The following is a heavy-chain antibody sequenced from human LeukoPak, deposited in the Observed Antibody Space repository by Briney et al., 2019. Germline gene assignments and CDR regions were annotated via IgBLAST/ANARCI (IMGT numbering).Heavy chain of an antibody. CDR1: GYTFTSYG. D-gene: IGHD3-3*01. CDR3: AREKNDFWSGYSDY. Sequence: GASVKVSCKASGYTFTSYGISWVRQAPGQGLEWMGWISAYNGNTNYAQKLQGRATMTTDTSTSTAYMELRSLRSDDTAVYYCAREKNDFWSGYSDYWGQGTLVTVSS. CDR2: ISAYNGNT. V-gene: IGHV1-18*01. J-gene: IGHJ4*02.